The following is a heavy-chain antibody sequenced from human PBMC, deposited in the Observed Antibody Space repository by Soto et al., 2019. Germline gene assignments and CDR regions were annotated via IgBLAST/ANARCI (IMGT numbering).Heavy chain of an antibody. V-gene: IGHV4-31*03. J-gene: IGHJ4*02. CDR2: IYYSGST. CDR1: GASISTDAYY. D-gene: IGHD5-12*01. CDR3: ARASYHNYSGHDY. Sequence: SETLSLTCTVSGASISTDAYYWSWIRQHPGKGLEWIGYIYYSGSTYYNPSLKSRISISIDTSKNQFSLKLSSVTAADTAVYYCARASYHNYSGHDYWGQGNLVTVSS.